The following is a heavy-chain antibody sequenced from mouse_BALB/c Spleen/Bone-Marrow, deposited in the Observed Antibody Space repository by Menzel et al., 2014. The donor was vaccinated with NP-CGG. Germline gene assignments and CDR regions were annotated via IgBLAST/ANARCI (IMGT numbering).Heavy chain of an antibody. CDR2: IRLRSNNYET. Sequence: DVHLVESGGGLVQPGGSMKFSCVATGATFSNYWMNWVRQSPERGLEWVAEIRLRSNNYETHYAESVKGRFTISRDDSKSRVYLQMNNLRAEDTGIYYCMYGNPFAYWGQGTLVTVSA. D-gene: IGHD2-10*02. V-gene: IGHV6-6*02. CDR3: MYGNPFAY. J-gene: IGHJ3*01. CDR1: GATFSNYW.